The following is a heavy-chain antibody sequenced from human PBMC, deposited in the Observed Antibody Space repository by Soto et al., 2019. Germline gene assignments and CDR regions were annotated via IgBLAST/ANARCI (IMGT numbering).Heavy chain of an antibody. D-gene: IGHD2-2*01. V-gene: IGHV5-51*01. CDR2: IYPGDSDT. Sequence: GESLKISCKGSGYSFTSYWIGWVRQMPVKGLEWMGIIYPGDSDTRYSPSFQGQVTISADKSISTAYLQWSSLKASDTAMYYCARQTVVVPAAPYYYYGMDVWGQGTTVTVSS. CDR1: GYSFTSYW. CDR3: ARQTVVVPAAPYYYYGMDV. J-gene: IGHJ6*02.